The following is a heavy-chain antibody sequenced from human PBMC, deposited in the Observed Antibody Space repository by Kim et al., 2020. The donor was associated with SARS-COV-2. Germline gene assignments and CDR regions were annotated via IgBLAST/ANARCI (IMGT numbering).Heavy chain of an antibody. CDR2: FNAYISQT. CDR3: VRHCGGDDY. CDR1: GYTFSTYG. D-gene: IGHD2-21*02. Sequence: ASVKVSCKASGYTFSTYGINWVRQAPGQGLEWMGWFNAYISQTNYAQKFQDRVTVTTDTSTSTAYMELRSLRSDDTAMYYCVRHCGGDDYWGQGTLVTVSS. V-gene: IGHV1-18*01. J-gene: IGHJ4*02.